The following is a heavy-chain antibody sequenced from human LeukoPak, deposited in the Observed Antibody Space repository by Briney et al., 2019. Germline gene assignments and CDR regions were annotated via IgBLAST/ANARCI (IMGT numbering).Heavy chain of an antibody. Sequence: GGSLRLSCAASGFTFSNYAIHWVRQAPGKGLEWVAVISYDGSDKYYADSVKGRFTISRDNSRNTLYLQMNSLRPEDTAVYYCATWRGDWHSFDYWGQGTLVTVSS. D-gene: IGHD1/OR15-1a*01. J-gene: IGHJ4*02. CDR1: GFTFSNYA. CDR2: ISYDGSDK. V-gene: IGHV3-30-3*01. CDR3: ATWRGDWHSFDY.